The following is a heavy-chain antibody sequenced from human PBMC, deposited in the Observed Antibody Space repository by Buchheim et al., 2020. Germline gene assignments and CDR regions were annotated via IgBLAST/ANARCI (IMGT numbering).Heavy chain of an antibody. V-gene: IGHV3-30*18. Sequence: QVQLVDSGGGVVQPGRSLRLSCAASGFTFSTYGMHWVRQAPGKGLEWVAVISYDGSNEYYADSVKGRFTISRDNSKNTLYLQMNSLRAEDTAVYYCAKDRCGGDCYFDYWGQGTL. D-gene: IGHD2-21*02. CDR2: ISYDGSNE. CDR3: AKDRCGGDCYFDY. CDR1: GFTFSTYG. J-gene: IGHJ4*02.